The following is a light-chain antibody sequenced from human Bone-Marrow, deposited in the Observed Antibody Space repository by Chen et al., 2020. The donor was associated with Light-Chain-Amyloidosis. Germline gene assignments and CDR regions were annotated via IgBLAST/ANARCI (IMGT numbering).Light chain of an antibody. CDR1: SSDVGGDNH. CDR2: EVT. J-gene: IGLJ1*01. CDR3: SSYTITNTLV. V-gene: IGLV2-14*01. Sequence: QPALTQPASVSGSPGQSTPISCPGTSSDVGGDNHVSWYQQHPDKAPKLMIYEVTNRPSWVPDRFSGSKSDNTASLTISGLQTEDEADYFCSSYTITNTLVFGSGTRVTVL.